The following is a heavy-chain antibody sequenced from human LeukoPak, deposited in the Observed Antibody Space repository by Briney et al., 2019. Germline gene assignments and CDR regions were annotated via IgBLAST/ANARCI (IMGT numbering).Heavy chain of an antibody. D-gene: IGHD2/OR15-2a*01. V-gene: IGHV4-4*02. CDR2: IYHDGTR. J-gene: IGHJ4*02. CDR3: TRENRPFCPFAY. CDR1: GGPIDITNY. Sequence: SETLSLTCGVSGGPIDITNYWSWVRQAPGKGLEWIGEIYHDGTRNYNPSLRSRVAMSLDRANNQFSLSLTSVTAADTAVYYCTRENRPFCPFAYWGQGVLVTVFS.